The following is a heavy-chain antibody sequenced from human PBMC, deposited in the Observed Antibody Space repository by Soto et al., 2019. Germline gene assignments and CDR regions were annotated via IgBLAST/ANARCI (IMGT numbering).Heavy chain of an antibody. CDR1: GFSLSTSGVG. CDR2: IYWDDDK. V-gene: IGHV2-5*02. J-gene: IGHJ4*02. CDR3: AHSFIEDYDILTGPFDY. D-gene: IGHD3-9*01. Sequence: QITLKESGPTLVKPTQTLTLTCTFSGFSLSTSGVGVGWIRQPPGKALEWLALIYWDDDKRYSPSLKSRLTITKDTSKNQVVLTMTNMDPVDTATYYWAHSFIEDYDILTGPFDYWGQGTLVTVSS.